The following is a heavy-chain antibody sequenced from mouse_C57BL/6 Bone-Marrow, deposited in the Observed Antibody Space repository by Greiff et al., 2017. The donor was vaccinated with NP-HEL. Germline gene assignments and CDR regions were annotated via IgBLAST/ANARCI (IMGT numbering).Heavy chain of an antibody. CDR3: ASDLYYAMDY. CDR2: IDPSDSYT. CDR1: GYTFTSYW. D-gene: IGHD3-1*01. J-gene: IGHJ4*01. V-gene: IGHV1-69*01. Sequence: QVQLQQPGAELVMPGASVKLSCKASGYTFTSYWMHWVKQRPGQGLEWIGEIDPSDSYTNYNQKFKGKSTLTVDKSSSTAYMQLSSLTSEDAAVYYCASDLYYAMDYWGQGTSVTGSS.